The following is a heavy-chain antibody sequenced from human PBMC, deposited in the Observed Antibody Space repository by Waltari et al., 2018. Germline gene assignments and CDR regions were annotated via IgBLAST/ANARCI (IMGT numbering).Heavy chain of an antibody. Sequence: QVQLVQSGAEVKKPGSSVKVSCKASGGTFSSYAISWVRQATGQGLAWMGGISPIVGTANYAQKCQGRVTITADESTSTAYMELSSLRSEDTAVYYCARAGGVVIALDAFDIWGQGTMVTVSS. CDR2: ISPIVGTA. V-gene: IGHV1-69*13. CDR1: GGTFSSYA. CDR3: ARAGGVVIALDAFDI. J-gene: IGHJ3*02. D-gene: IGHD2-21*01.